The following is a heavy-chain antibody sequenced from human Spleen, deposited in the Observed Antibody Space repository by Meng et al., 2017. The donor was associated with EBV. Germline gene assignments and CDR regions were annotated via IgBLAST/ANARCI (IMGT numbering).Heavy chain of an antibody. CDR1: GFSFSTYS. J-gene: IGHJ4*02. D-gene: IGHD2/OR15-2a*01. V-gene: IGHV3-21*02. Sequence: EVQLVESGGXLVEPGGSVXLSCAASGFSFSTYSMNWVRQAPGKGLEWVSSITKDSSHVYYADAVRGRFTISRDNAKNSLYLQMNSPRVEDTAVYYCARDDTSNKFYFDYWGQGALVNVSS. CDR3: ARDDTSNKFYFDY. CDR2: ITKDSSHV.